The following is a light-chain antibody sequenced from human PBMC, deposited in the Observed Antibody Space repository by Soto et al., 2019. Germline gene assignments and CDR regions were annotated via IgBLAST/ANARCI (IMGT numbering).Light chain of an antibody. J-gene: IGKJ5*01. V-gene: IGKV3-20*01. CDR3: QQYGSSPLIT. CDR2: GAS. CDR1: QSVTTNY. Sequence: EILLTQSPGTLSLSPGQKATLSCRASQSVTTNYLAWYQQKPGQAPRLLIYGASRRATGIPDRFSCSGSGTDFTLTISRLEPEDFAVYYCQQYGSSPLITFGQGSRLDIK.